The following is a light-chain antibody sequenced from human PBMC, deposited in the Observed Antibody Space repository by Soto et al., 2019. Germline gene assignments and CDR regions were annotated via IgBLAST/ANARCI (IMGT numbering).Light chain of an antibody. J-gene: IGKJ5*01. V-gene: IGKV3-20*01. CDR1: QSVSSSY. CDR3: QQYNNWPPET. Sequence: EIVWTQSPGTLSLSPGERATLSCRASQSVSSSYLAWYQQKPGQAPRLLIYGASSRATGTPDRFSGRGSGTEFTLTISSLQSEDFALYYCQQYNNWPPETFGQGTRLEIK. CDR2: GAS.